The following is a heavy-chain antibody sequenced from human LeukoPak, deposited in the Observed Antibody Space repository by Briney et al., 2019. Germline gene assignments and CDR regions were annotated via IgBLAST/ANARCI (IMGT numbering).Heavy chain of an antibody. CDR1: GFSFSNYV. D-gene: IGHD6-13*01. J-gene: IGHJ4*02. CDR3: AADRSSSWYSLDY. V-gene: IGHV3-30*02. Sequence: PGGSLKLSCAASGFSFSNYVMHWVRQAPGKGLEWVAFIRYDGSNKYYADSVKGRFTISRDNSKNTLYLQMNSLRAEDTAVYYCAADRSSSWYSLDYWGQGTLVTVSS. CDR2: IRYDGSNK.